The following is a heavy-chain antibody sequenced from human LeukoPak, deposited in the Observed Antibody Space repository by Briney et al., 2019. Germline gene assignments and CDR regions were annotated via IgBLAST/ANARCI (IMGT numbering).Heavy chain of an antibody. Sequence: SETLSLTCAVSGGSISSSNWWSWVRQPPGKGLEWIGEIYHSGSTNYNPSLKSRVTISVDKSKNQFSLKLSSVTAADTAVYYCARAAFGSGWYAGLDYWGQRTLVTVSS. V-gene: IGHV4-4*02. CDR2: IYHSGST. J-gene: IGHJ4*02. D-gene: IGHD6-19*01. CDR1: GGSISSSNW. CDR3: ARAAFGSGWYAGLDY.